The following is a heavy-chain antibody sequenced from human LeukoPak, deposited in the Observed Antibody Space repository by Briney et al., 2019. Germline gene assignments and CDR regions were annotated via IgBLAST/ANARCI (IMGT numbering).Heavy chain of an antibody. CDR2: IWYDGSNK. CDR3: AKEAGYCSSTRCYWDA. Sequence: PGGSLRLSCAASGFTFSSYGMHWVRQAPGKGLEWVAVIWYDGSNKYYAYSVKVRFTISRENSKNTMYLQMNSLRAEDTAVYYCAKEAGYCSSTRCYWDAWGQGPLVTVSS. D-gene: IGHD2-2*01. CDR1: GFTFSSYG. V-gene: IGHV3-33*06. J-gene: IGHJ5*02.